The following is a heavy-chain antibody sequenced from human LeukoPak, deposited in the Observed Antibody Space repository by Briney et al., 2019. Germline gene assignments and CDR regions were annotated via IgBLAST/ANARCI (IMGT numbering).Heavy chain of an antibody. V-gene: IGHV3-33*01. CDR3: ARPLVGDALDY. J-gene: IGHJ4*02. D-gene: IGHD1-26*01. CDR2: IWYDGSNE. CDR1: GFTFSRYG. Sequence: GKSLRLSCAASGFTFSRYGMHWVRQAPGKGLEWVAVIWYDGSNEYYADSVKGRFTIFRDNSKNTLHLQMNSLRAEDTAVYYCARPLVGDALDYWGQGTLVTVSS.